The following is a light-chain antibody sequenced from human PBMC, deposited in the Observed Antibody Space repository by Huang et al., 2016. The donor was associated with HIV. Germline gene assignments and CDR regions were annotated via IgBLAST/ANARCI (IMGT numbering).Light chain of an antibody. CDR2: GSS. CDR1: QSVFTN. Sequence: ENLMTQSPSTLSVSPGESATLPCRASQSVFTNLAWYQQKPGQAPTRLIYGSSTRAAGIPARFSGSGSGTDFTLTISSLQSEDFAVYYCQQYNTSPRTFGQGTKVEV. J-gene: IGKJ1*01. V-gene: IGKV3-15*01. CDR3: QQYNTSPRT.